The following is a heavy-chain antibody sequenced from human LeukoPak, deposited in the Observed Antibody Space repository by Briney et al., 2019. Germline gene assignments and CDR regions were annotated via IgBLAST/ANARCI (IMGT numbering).Heavy chain of an antibody. J-gene: IGHJ4*02. Sequence: SQTLSLTCTVSGGSINSGGYYWSWIRQHPGKGLEWIGYIYYSGSTYYNPSLKSRVTISVDTSKNQFSLRLNSVTAADTAVYYCARVGFGDYLLDSWGQGTLVTVSS. D-gene: IGHD4-17*01. CDR2: IYYSGST. CDR1: GGSINSGGYY. CDR3: ARVGFGDYLLDS. V-gene: IGHV4-31*03.